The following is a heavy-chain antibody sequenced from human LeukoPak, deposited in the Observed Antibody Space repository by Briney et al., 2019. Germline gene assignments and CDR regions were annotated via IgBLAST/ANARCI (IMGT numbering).Heavy chain of an antibody. V-gene: IGHV4-34*01. CDR2: INHSGST. CDR1: GGSFSGYY. J-gene: IGHJ4*02. CDR3: ARGYVDRRGVDY. Sequence: PSETLSLTCAVYGGSFSGYYWSWIRQPPGKGLEWIGEINHSGSTNYNPSHKSRVTVSVDTSKNQFSLKLSSVTAADTAVYYCARGYVDRRGVDYWGQGTLVTVSS. D-gene: IGHD3-10*01.